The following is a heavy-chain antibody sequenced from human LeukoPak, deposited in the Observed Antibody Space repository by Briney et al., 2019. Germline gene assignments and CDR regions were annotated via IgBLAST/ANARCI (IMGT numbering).Heavy chain of an antibody. CDR3: ARRAGAYSHPYDY. V-gene: IGHV3-53*01. D-gene: IGHD4/OR15-4a*01. CDR2: IYSGGT. Sequence: PGGSLRLSCTVSGFTVTSNSMSWVRQAPGKGLEWVSFIYSGGTHYSDSVKGRFTISRDNSKNTLYLQMNSLRAEDTAVYYCARRAGAYSHPYDYWGQGTLVTVSS. J-gene: IGHJ4*02. CDR1: GFTVTSNS.